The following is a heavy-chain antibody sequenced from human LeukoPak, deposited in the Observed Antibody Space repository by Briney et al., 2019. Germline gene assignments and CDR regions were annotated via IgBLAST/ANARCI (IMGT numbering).Heavy chain of an antibody. J-gene: IGHJ6*02. Sequence: ASVKVSCKASGYTFTSYGISWVRQAPGQGLEWMGWISAYNGNTNYAQKLQGRVTMTTDTSTSTAYMELRSLRSEDTAVYYCATSSSGSYPYYYYYGMDVWGQGTTVTVSS. D-gene: IGHD3-10*01. V-gene: IGHV1-18*01. CDR1: GYTFTSYG. CDR3: ATSSSGSYPYYYYYGMDV. CDR2: ISAYNGNT.